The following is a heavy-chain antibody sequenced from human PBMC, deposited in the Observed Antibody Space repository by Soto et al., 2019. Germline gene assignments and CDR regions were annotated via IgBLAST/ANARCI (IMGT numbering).Heavy chain of an antibody. V-gene: IGHV1-2*04. D-gene: IGHD3-3*01. CDR1: GYTFTGYY. J-gene: IGHJ6*02. Sequence: QVQLVQSGAEVKKPGASVKVSCKASGYTFTGYYMHWVRQAPGQGLEWMGWINPNSGGTNYAQKFQGWVTMTRDTSISTAYMELSRLRSDDTAVYYCAREPRDYDFWSGYYQGAGNYYYGMDVWGQGTTVTVSS. CDR2: INPNSGGT. CDR3: AREPRDYDFWSGYYQGAGNYYYGMDV.